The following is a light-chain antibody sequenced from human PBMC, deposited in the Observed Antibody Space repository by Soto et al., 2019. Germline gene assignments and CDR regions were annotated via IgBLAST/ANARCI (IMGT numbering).Light chain of an antibody. J-gene: IGLJ2*01. CDR2: DVN. Sequence: QSVLTQPASVSGSPGQSITISCTGTSSDVGGYNYVSRYQQHPGKAPKLMIYDVNNRPSGVSNRFSGSKSGNTASLTISGLQAEDEADYYCSSYTSSSALVVFGGGTKVTVL. CDR3: SSYTSSSALVV. V-gene: IGLV2-14*03. CDR1: SSDVGGYNY.